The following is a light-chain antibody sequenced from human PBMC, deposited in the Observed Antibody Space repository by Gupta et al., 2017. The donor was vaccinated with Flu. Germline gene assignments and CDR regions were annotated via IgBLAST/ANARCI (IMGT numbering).Light chain of an antibody. Sequence: DIQMTQSPSTLSASIGDRVTITCRASQSISNWVAWYQQKPGKAPKLLIYRASSLESGVPSRFSGSGSGTEFSLTISSLQPDDFATYYCQQYNSYLYTFGQGTKVEIK. CDR2: RAS. CDR3: QQYNSYLYT. J-gene: IGKJ2*01. CDR1: QSISNW. V-gene: IGKV1-5*03.